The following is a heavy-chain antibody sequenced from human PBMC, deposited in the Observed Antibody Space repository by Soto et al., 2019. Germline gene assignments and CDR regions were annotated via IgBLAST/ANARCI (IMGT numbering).Heavy chain of an antibody. J-gene: IGHJ4*02. CDR3: ARETTGYSSGLDY. V-gene: IGHV4-31*03. CDR2: IYYSGST. Sequence: PSETLSLTCTVSGGSISSGGYYWSWIRQHPGMVLECIGYIYYSGSTYYNPSLKSRVTISVDTSKIQFSLKLSSVTAAVTAVYYCARETTGYSSGLDYWGQGTLVTVSS. D-gene: IGHD6-19*01. CDR1: GGSISSGGYY.